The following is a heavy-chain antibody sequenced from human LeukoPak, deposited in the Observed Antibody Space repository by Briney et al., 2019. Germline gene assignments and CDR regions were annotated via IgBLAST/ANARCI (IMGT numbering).Heavy chain of an antibody. Sequence: ASVKVSCKVSGYTLTELSMHWVRQAPGKGLEWMGGFDPEDGETIYAQKFQGRVTITTDESTSTAYMELSSLRSEDTAVYYCARDDVDGYCSSTSCPNWFDPWGQGTLVTVSS. V-gene: IGHV1-24*01. CDR2: FDPEDGET. J-gene: IGHJ5*02. CDR3: ARDDVDGYCSSTSCPNWFDP. D-gene: IGHD2-2*01. CDR1: GYTLTELS.